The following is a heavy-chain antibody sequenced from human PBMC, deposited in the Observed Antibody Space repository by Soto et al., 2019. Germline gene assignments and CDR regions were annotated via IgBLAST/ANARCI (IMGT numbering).Heavy chain of an antibody. CDR2: MNPNSGNT. J-gene: IGHJ6*02. CDR3: ARRDYMITFGGVIVARGMDV. Sequence: QVQLVQSGAEVKKPGASVKVSCKASGYTFTSYDINWVRQATGQGLEWMGWMNPNSGNTGYAQKFQGRVTMTRNTAXXRXYXXLSSLRSEDTAVYYCARRDYMITFGGVIVARGMDVWGQGTTVTVSS. V-gene: IGHV1-8*01. D-gene: IGHD3-16*02. CDR1: GYTFTSYD.